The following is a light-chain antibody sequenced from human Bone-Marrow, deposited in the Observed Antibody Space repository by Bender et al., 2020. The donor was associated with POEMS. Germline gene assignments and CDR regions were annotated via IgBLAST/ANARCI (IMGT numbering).Light chain of an antibody. Sequence: SYVLTQPPSVSVAPGKTARITCGGNNIGSKSVHWYQQKPGQAPVLVMYYDNDRPSGIPDRFSGSNSGNTATLTISRVGAGDEADYYCQVWDGSGHRYVFGTGTKVTVL. J-gene: IGLJ1*01. CDR1: NIGSKS. CDR2: YDN. CDR3: QVWDGSGHRYV. V-gene: IGLV3-21*04.